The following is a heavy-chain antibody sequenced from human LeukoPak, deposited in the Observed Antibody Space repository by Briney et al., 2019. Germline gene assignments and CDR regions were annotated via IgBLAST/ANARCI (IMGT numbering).Heavy chain of an antibody. Sequence: PSETLSLTCTVSGGSISSYYWSWIRQPPGKGLEWIGYIYYSGSTNYNPSLKSRVTMSVDTSKNQFSLKLSSVTAADTAVYYCARDARKGWFDPWGQGTLVTVSS. V-gene: IGHV4-59*01. J-gene: IGHJ5*02. CDR2: IYYSGST. CDR3: ARDARKGWFDP. CDR1: GGSISSYY.